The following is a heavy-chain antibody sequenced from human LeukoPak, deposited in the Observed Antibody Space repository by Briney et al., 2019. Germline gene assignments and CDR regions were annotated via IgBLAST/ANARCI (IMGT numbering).Heavy chain of an antibody. CDR1: GGSMSSYY. CDR2: IYYNGKT. J-gene: IGHJ4*02. CDR3: ARGGWSVDY. D-gene: IGHD6-19*01. Sequence: PSETLSLTCTVSGGSMSSYYWSWIRQPPGKGLEWIGYIYYNGKTNYSPSLNSRVTTSVDTSRNQFSLKLNSVTAADTAVYYCARGGWSVDYWGQGTLVTVSS. V-gene: IGHV4-59*08.